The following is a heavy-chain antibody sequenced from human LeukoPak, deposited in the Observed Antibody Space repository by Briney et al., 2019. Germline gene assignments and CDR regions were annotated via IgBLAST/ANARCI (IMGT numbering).Heavy chain of an antibody. CDR2: TSGSGART. CDR3: AKRTSNWNYFDY. CDR1: GFTFNNNA. V-gene: IGHV3-23*01. Sequence: GGSLRLSCAASGFTFNNNAMAWVRQAPGKGLEWVSTTSGSGARTYYADSVKGRFTISRDNSKNTLYLQMNSLRAEDTAVYYCAKRTSNWNYFDYWGQGTLVTVSS. J-gene: IGHJ4*02. D-gene: IGHD1-20*01.